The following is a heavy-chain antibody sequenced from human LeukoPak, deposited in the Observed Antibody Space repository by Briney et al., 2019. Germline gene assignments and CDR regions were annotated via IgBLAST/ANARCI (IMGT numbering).Heavy chain of an antibody. V-gene: IGHV4-59*12. J-gene: IGHJ4*02. D-gene: IGHD5-12*01. Sequence: SETLSLTCTVSGGSISSYYWSWIRQPPGKGLEWIGYIYYSGSTYYNPSLKSRVTISVDTSKNQFSLKLSSVTAADTAVYYCARVCAWLRSPYYFDYWGQGTLVTVSS. CDR3: ARVCAWLRSPYYFDY. CDR2: IYYSGST. CDR1: GGSISSYY.